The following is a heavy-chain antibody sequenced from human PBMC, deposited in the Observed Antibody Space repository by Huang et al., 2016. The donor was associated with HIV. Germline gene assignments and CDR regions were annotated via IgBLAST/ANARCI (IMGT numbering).Heavy chain of an antibody. J-gene: IGHJ4*02. Sequence: EVQLVESGGGLVQPGGSLRLSCAASGFTFSSYWMHWVRQVPGKGLVGVSHMKSDGSSTSYADSVKGRFTSSRDNAKNTLYLQMNSLRAEDTAVYYCARGSRQGKYYYGSGTAYWGQGTLVTVSS. CDR2: MKSDGSST. CDR3: ARGSRQGKYYYGSGTAY. D-gene: IGHD3-10*01. V-gene: IGHV3-74*01. CDR1: GFTFSSYW.